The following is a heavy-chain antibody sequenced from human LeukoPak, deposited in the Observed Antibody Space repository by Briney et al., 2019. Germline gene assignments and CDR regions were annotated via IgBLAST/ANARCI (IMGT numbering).Heavy chain of an antibody. CDR1: GYTFTSYA. CDR2: ISAGNGNT. CDR3: ARGLWFGEWWESPMVY. D-gene: IGHD3-10*01. J-gene: IGHJ4*02. Sequence: ASVKVSCKASGYTFTSYAMHWVRQAPGQRLEWMGWISAGNGNTKYSQKFQGRVTITRDTSASTAYMELSSLRSEDTAVYYCARGLWFGEWWESPMVYWGQGTLVTVSS. V-gene: IGHV1-3*01.